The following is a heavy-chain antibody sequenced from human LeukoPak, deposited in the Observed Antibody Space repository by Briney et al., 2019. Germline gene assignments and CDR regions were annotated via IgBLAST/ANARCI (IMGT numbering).Heavy chain of an antibody. J-gene: IGHJ6*03. CDR2: ISAYNGNT. CDR3: ARVFYGSGSYYPGEYYYYMDV. Sequence: GASVKVSCKASGYTFTGYYMHWVRQAPGQGLEWMGWISAYNGNTNYAQKLQGRVTMTTDTSTSTAYMELRSLRSDDTAVYYCARVFYGSGSYYPGEYYYYMDVWGKGTTVTVSS. CDR1: GYTFTGYY. D-gene: IGHD3-10*01. V-gene: IGHV1-18*04.